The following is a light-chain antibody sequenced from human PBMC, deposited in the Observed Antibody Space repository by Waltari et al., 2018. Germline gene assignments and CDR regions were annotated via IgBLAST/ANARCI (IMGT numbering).Light chain of an antibody. CDR1: SSNIGSNT. V-gene: IGLV1-44*01. CDR3: AAWDDSLNGVV. Sequence: QPPSASGTPGQRITISCSGDSSNIGSNTVNWYQQLPGTAPELLIYGTNQRPSGVPDRFSGSKSGTSASLAISGLHSEDDANYYCAAWDDSLNGVVFGGGTKLTVL. J-gene: IGLJ2*01. CDR2: GTN.